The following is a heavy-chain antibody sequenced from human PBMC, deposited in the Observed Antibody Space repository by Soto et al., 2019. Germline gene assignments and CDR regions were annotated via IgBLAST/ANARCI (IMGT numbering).Heavy chain of an antibody. CDR2: IIPILGIA. D-gene: IGHD3-9*01. Sequence: SVKVSCKASGGTFSSYTISWVRQAPGQGLEWMGRIIPILGIANYAQKFQGRVTITADKSTSTAYMELSSLRSEDTAVYYCARAYDILTGFSDYWGQGTLVTVSS. CDR1: GGTFSSYT. CDR3: ARAYDILTGFSDY. J-gene: IGHJ4*02. V-gene: IGHV1-69*02.